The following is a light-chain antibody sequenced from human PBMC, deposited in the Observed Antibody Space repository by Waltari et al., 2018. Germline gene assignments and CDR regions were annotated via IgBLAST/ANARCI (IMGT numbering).Light chain of an antibody. Sequence: QSTLHQPASVSVSPGQSLTIPCTGTSSDVGRYNLVSWYQQHPGKAPKLMIYEVTKRPSGVSNRFSGSKSGNTASLTISGLQAEDESDYYCCSYAGASTHVVFGGGTKVTVL. CDR1: SSDVGRYNL. V-gene: IGLV2-23*02. CDR3: CSYAGASTHVV. J-gene: IGLJ2*01. CDR2: EVT.